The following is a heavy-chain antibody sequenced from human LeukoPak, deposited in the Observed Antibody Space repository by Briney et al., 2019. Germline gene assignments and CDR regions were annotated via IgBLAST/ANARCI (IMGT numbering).Heavy chain of an antibody. V-gene: IGHV4-4*07. Sequence: SATLSLTCTVSGGSISSYHWSWIRQPAGKGLEWTVRIYSRGRTTYTPSLKSRLTMSVDKSRNQFSLMLSSVSAADTAVYYCARDSSGYYGLFDPWGQGNLATVSS. CDR2: IYSRGRT. D-gene: IGHD3-22*01. CDR1: GGSISSYH. CDR3: ARDSSGYYGLFDP. J-gene: IGHJ5*02.